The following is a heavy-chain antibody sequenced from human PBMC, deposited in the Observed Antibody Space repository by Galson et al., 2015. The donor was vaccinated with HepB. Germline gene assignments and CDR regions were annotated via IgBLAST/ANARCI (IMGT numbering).Heavy chain of an antibody. CDR1: GYTFTDYV. Sequence: SVKVSCKASGYTFTDYVVNWVRQAPGQGLEWMGWMNTNTGKPTYAPGFAGRFVLSLDTSVITAYLQISSLETDDTAVYYCARSPLRFLDWLPYYDYYYMDVWGEGTTVTVSS. D-gene: IGHD3-3*01. V-gene: IGHV7-4-1*02. J-gene: IGHJ6*03. CDR3: ARSPLRFLDWLPYYDYYYMDV. CDR2: MNTNTGKP.